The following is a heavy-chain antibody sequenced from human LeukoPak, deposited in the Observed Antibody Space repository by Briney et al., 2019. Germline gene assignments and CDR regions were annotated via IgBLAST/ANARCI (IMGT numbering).Heavy chain of an antibody. CDR2: IIPIFGTA. CDR3: AREQRGYSYGIPLFRWFDP. V-gene: IGHV1-69*13. CDR1: GGAFSSYA. J-gene: IGHJ5*02. D-gene: IGHD5-18*01. Sequence: SVKVSCKASGGAFSSYAISWVRQAPGQGLEWMGGIIPIFGTANYAQKFQGRVTITADESTSTAYMELSSLRSEDTAVYYCAREQRGYSYGIPLFRWFDPWGQGTLVTVSS.